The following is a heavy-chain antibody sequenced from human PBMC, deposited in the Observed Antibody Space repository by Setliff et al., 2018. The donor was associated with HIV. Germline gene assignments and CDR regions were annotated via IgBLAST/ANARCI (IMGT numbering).Heavy chain of an antibody. V-gene: IGHV4-59*12. CDR1: GDSIGTYY. CDR2: FYYGGST. Sequence: SETLSLTCSVSGDSIGTYYWNWIRQTPGKRLEWIGFFYYGGSTDYNPALKNRVTMSVDTSKNQFSLKLSSVTAADTAVYYCATDYYYPRRMAFDIWGQGTMVTVSS. J-gene: IGHJ3*02. CDR3: ATDYYYPRRMAFDI. D-gene: IGHD3-10*01.